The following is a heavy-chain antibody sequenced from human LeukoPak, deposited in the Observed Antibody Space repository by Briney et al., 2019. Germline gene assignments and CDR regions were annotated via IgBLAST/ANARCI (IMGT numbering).Heavy chain of an antibody. CDR2: ISSSSRTI. CDR3: AREYYDSRDY. D-gene: IGHD3-22*01. Sequence: GGSLRLSCAASGFTVSSNYMSWVRQAPGKGLEWVSYISSSSRTIYYADSVKGRFTISRDNAKNSLYLQMNSLRDEDTAVYYCAREYYDSRDYWGQGTLVTVSS. J-gene: IGHJ4*02. CDR1: GFTVSSNY. V-gene: IGHV3-48*02.